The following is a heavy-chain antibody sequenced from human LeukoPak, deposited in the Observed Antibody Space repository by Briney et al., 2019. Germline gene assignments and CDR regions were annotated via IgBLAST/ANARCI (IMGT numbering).Heavy chain of an antibody. Sequence: AASVKVSCKASGYTFTSYDINWVRQAAGQGLEWMGRMNPNSGHTGYAQKFQGRVTMTRNTSISTAYMELSSLRSEDTAVYYCARAGVADYYYGMDVWGQGTTVTVSS. CDR3: ARAGVADYYYGMDV. J-gene: IGHJ6*02. D-gene: IGHD2-15*01. CDR1: GYTFTSYD. CDR2: MNPNSGHT. V-gene: IGHV1-8*01.